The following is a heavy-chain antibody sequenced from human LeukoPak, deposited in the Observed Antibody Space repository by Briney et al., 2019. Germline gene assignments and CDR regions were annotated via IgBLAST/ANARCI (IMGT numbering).Heavy chain of an antibody. CDR2: INPNSGGT. Sequence: ASVKVSCKASGYTFTGYYMHWVRQAPGQGLEWMGWINPNSGGTNYAQKFQGRVTMTRDTSISTAYMELSRLRSDDTAVYYCARDVIVVVNAVAAFDIWGQGTMVTVSS. CDR3: ARDVIVVVNAVAAFDI. CDR1: GYTFTGYY. D-gene: IGHD3-22*01. J-gene: IGHJ3*02. V-gene: IGHV1-2*02.